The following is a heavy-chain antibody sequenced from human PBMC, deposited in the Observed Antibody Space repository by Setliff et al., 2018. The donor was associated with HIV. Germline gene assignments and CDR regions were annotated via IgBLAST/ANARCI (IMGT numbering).Heavy chain of an antibody. J-gene: IGHJ4*02. D-gene: IGHD5-12*01. CDR2: ISSSSYYI. CDR1: GFTFSSYT. Sequence: GSLRLSCAASGFTFSSYTMNWVRQAPGKGLEWVSSISSSSYYIYYADSVKGRFTISRDNAENSLYLQMNSLRAEDTAVYYCAKDPRAAVATICDYWGQGTLVTVSS. V-gene: IGHV3-21*04. CDR3: AKDPRAAVATICDY.